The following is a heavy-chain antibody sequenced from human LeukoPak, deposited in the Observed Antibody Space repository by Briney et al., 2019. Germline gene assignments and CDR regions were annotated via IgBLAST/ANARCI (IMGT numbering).Heavy chain of an antibody. CDR2: MNPNSGNT. D-gene: IGHD3/OR15-3a*01. CDR3: ARGRDWLRWFDP. Sequence: GASVKVSCKASGYTFTSYDINWVRQATGQGLEWLGWMNPNSGNTGYAQKFQGRVTITGNTSTSIAYMEMSSLTSEDTAVYYCARGRDWLRWFDPWGQGTLVTVSS. J-gene: IGHJ5*02. V-gene: IGHV1-8*03. CDR1: GYTFTSYD.